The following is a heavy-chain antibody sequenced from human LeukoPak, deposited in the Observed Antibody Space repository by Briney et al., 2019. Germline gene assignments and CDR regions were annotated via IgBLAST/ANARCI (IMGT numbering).Heavy chain of an antibody. Sequence: GESLKISCQGSGYSFTSYWIGWVRQMPGKGLEWMGVIYPGDSDTRYSPSFQGQVTISADKSISTAYLQWSSLKASDTAMYYCARSADDPGYSSGWYYFDYWGQGTLVTASS. J-gene: IGHJ4*02. CDR1: GYSFTSYW. CDR3: ARSADDPGYSSGWYYFDY. V-gene: IGHV5-51*01. D-gene: IGHD6-19*01. CDR2: IYPGDSDT.